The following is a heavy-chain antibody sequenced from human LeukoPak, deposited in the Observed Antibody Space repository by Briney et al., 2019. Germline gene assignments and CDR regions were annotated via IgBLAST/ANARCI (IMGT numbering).Heavy chain of an antibody. Sequence: GGSLRLSCAAYGFTFSSNAMSWVRQAPGKGLEWVSALSGSGGSTYYADSVKGRFTISRDNSKNTLYLKMNSLRAEDTAVYYCAKDRDYDILTGDKFDPWGQGTLVTVSS. CDR1: GFTFSSNA. CDR3: AKDRDYDILTGDKFDP. D-gene: IGHD3-9*01. J-gene: IGHJ5*02. V-gene: IGHV3-23*01. CDR2: LSGSGGST.